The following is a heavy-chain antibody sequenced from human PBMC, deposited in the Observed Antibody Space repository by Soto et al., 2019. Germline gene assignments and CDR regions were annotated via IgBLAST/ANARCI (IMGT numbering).Heavy chain of an antibody. CDR2: IYYSGST. CDR1: GGSISSYY. CDR3: AREETTRYCSGGSCYPESYYFDY. D-gene: IGHD2-15*01. Sequence: PSETLSLTCTVSGGSISSYYWSWIRQPPGKGLEWIGYIYYSGSTNYNPSLKSRVTISVDTSKNQFSLKLSSVTAADTAVYYCAREETTRYCSGGSCYPESYYFDYWGQGTLVTVSS. J-gene: IGHJ4*02. V-gene: IGHV4-59*01.